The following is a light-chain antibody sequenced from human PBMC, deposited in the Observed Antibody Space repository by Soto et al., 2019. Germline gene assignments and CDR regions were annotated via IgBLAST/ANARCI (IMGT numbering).Light chain of an antibody. CDR3: TSFTSSSTWV. CDR1: SSDVGGYNY. V-gene: IGLV2-14*03. Sequence: LTQPASVSGSPGQSITISCTGTSSDVGGYNYVSWFQQHPGKAPKLKIYEVSNRPSGVSNRFSGSKSGYTASLTISELQAEDEADYYCTSFTSSSTWVFGGGTKVTVL. CDR2: EVS. J-gene: IGLJ3*02.